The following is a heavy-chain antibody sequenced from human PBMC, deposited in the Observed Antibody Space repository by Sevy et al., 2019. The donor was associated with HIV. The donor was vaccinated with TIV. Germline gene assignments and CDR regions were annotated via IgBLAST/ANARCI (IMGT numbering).Heavy chain of an antibody. D-gene: IGHD3-22*01. CDR1: GFTFVTYA. CDR2: VSGSGATT. Sequence: GGSLRLSCAASGFTFVTYAMNWVRQAPGKGLEWVSDVSGSGATTLYADSVKGRFSISRDNSKNTLYLQINSLRAEDTAVYYCAKDVYDSSGYYPMGAFDIWGQGTMVTVSS. V-gene: IGHV3-23*01. J-gene: IGHJ3*02. CDR3: AKDVYDSSGYYPMGAFDI.